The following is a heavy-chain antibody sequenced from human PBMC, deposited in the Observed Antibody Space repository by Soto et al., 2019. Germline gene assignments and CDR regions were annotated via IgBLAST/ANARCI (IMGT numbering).Heavy chain of an antibody. CDR3: AGTPQWLAFSS. CDR1: GGSISNSNYY. CDR2: IYYTGNT. D-gene: IGHD6-19*01. Sequence: PSETLSLTCTVSGGSISNSNYYWGWIRQPPGKGLEWIGSIYYTGNTYYNPSLKSRVTISVDTSKNQFSLKLGSVTASDTAVYYCAGTPQWLAFSSWGQGTLVTVSS. V-gene: IGHV4-39*01. J-gene: IGHJ4*02.